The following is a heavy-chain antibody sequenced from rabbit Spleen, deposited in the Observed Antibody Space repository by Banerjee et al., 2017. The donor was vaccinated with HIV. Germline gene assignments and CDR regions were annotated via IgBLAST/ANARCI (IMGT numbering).Heavy chain of an antibody. Sequence: QERLVESGGGLVKPEGSLKLSCTASGFSFSSDYDMCWVRQAPGKGLELIACIDDGSSGNTYYASWVNGRFTISKTSSTTMTLQMTSLIAADTATYFCARSINWANRALNLWGQGTLVTVS. J-gene: IGHJ4*01. CDR2: IDDGSSGNT. CDR3: ARSINWANRALNL. V-gene: IGHV1S45*01. D-gene: IGHD1-1*01. CDR1: GFSFSSDYD.